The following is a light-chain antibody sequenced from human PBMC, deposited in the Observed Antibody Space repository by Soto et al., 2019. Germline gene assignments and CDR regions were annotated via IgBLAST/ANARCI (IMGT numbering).Light chain of an antibody. J-gene: IGKJ1*01. CDR2: DAS. CDR1: QSVSSY. Sequence: EILITQAPATLAVSPGERATLSCRASQSVSSYLAWYQQTTGQAPRLLIYDASNRATGIPARFSGRGSGTDFTLPLSSLETEDFEVYYCQQRSNWPRTFGQGTQVDIK. CDR3: QQRSNWPRT. V-gene: IGKV3-11*01.